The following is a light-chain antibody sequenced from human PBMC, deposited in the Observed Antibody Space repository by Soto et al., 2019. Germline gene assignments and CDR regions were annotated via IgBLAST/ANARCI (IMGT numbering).Light chain of an antibody. V-gene: IGKV3-15*01. CDR1: QSVASS. Sequence: ERVMTQSPATLSASPGERVTLSCRASQSVASSVAWYQQKPGQAPRLILYGASTRATGFPARFSGSGSGTEFTLTISSLQSEDFAVYYCQQRSNWPSITFGQGTRLEIK. CDR2: GAS. J-gene: IGKJ5*01. CDR3: QQRSNWPSIT.